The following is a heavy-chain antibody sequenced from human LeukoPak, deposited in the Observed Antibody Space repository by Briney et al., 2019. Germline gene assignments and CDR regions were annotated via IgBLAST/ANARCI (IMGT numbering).Heavy chain of an antibody. CDR1: GFTFSSYW. D-gene: IGHD5-18*01. J-gene: IGHJ4*02. V-gene: IGHV3-7*01. Sequence: GGSLRLSCAASGFTFSSYWMSWVRQAPGKGLEWVANIKQDGSEKYCVDSVKGRFTISRDNAKNSLYLQMNSLRAEDTAVYYCARGGLWIQLWFFDYWGQGTLVTVSS. CDR3: ARGGLWIQLWFFDY. CDR2: IKQDGSEK.